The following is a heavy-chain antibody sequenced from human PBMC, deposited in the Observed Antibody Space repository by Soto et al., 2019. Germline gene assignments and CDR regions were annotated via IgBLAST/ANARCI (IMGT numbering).Heavy chain of an antibody. Sequence: SVKVSCKASGGTFSSYAISWVRQAPGQGLEWMGGIIPIFGTANYAQKFQGRVTITADKSTSTAYMELSSLRSDDTAVYYCARDRRGPSYGMDVWGQGTTVTVSS. V-gene: IGHV1-69*06. CDR1: GGTFSSYA. CDR3: ARDRRGPSYGMDV. J-gene: IGHJ6*02. CDR2: IIPIFGTA.